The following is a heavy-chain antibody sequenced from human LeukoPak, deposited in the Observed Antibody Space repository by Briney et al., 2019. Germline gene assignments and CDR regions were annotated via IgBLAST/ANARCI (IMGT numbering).Heavy chain of an antibody. CDR3: AKVIREVDMSHDY. CDR1: GFTFSNYA. J-gene: IGHJ4*02. CDR2: IHYSGIST. D-gene: IGHD5-24*01. V-gene: IGHV3-23*01. Sequence: GGSLRLSCATSGFTFSNYAMSWVRQAPGKGLEWVSFIHYSGISTYYADSVKGRFTISRDNSKSTLNLQMNSLRVEDTAVYYCAKVIREVDMSHDYWGQGALVTVSS.